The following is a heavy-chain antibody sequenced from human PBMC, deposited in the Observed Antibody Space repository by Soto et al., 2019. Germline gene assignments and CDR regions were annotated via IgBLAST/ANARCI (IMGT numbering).Heavy chain of an antibody. CDR3: ARVARDGGGYYGPFDS. CDR2: IYKSGTT. Sequence: QVQLQESGPGLVKPSQTLSLTCTVSGGYISSGGFYWGWIRQHPGKGLDWIGYIYKSGTTYYKPSLKSRVSISVDASKNQFSLSLSSVTAADTALYYCARVARDGGGYYGPFDSWGQGTLVTVSS. V-gene: IGHV4-31*03. D-gene: IGHD3-3*01. CDR1: GGYISSGGFY. J-gene: IGHJ4*02.